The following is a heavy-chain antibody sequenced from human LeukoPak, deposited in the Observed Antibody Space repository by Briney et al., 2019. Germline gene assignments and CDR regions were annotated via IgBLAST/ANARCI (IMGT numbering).Heavy chain of an antibody. V-gene: IGHV3-73*01. CDR3: TRPPSIAEDY. CDR2: IRSKANSYAT. CDR1: GFTFSGSA. D-gene: IGHD6-6*01. J-gene: IGHJ4*02. Sequence: PGGSLRLSCAASGFTFSGSAMHWVRQASGKGLERVGRIRSKANSYATAYAASVKGRFTISRDDSKNTAYLQMNSLKTEDTAVYYCTRPPSIAEDYWGQGTLVTVSS.